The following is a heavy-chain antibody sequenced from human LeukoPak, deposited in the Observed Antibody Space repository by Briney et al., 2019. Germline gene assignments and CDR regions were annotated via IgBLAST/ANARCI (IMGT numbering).Heavy chain of an antibody. CDR3: ARFGYSGWNLEY. CDR1: GFSFRDFW. V-gene: IGHV3-7*01. J-gene: IGHJ4*02. CDR2: INQGGSLN. Sequence: GGSLRLSCAASGFSFRDFWMSWVRQSPGKGLEWVASINQGGSLNYYVDSVKGRFTISRDDAKSSLYARMDSLRDEDTAVYYCARFGYSGWNLEYWGQGTLVTVSS. D-gene: IGHD5-12*01.